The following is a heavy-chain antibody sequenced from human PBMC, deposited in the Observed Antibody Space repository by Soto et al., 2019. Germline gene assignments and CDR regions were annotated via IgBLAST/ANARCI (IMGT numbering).Heavy chain of an antibody. CDR1: GGSISSDRYF. D-gene: IGHD3-10*01. CDR2: ILNSGST. CDR3: ARGHTTFGFYYYGLDV. Sequence: QVQLQESGPGLVKPSQTLSLSCSVSGGSISSDRYFWSWVRQHPGKGLEWIAYILNSGSTYFNPSLRGRVRISVDMSKSQLSLNLSSVTAADTAVYYCARGHTTFGFYYYGLDVWGQGATVTVSS. V-gene: IGHV4-31*03. J-gene: IGHJ6*02.